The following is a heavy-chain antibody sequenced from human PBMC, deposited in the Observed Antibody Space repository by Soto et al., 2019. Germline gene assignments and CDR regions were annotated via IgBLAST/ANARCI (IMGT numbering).Heavy chain of an antibody. D-gene: IGHD3-10*01. J-gene: IGHJ6*02. Sequence: ASGPTLVNPTETLTLTCNVSGFSLTTGRMGVSWIRQPPGKALEWLAHIFSDAERSYSRSLQGRLTVSKVGSGSHVVLTMTNMDPVDTGTYFCVRMNAESYSSYYAMDVWGQGTTVTVSS. V-gene: IGHV2-26*01. CDR1: GFSLTTGRMG. CDR2: IFSDAER. CDR3: VRMNAESYSSYYAMDV.